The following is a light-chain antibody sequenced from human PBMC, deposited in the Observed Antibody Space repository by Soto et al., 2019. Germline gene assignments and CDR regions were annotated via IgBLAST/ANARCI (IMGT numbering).Light chain of an antibody. CDR3: QQYNNWPGT. Sequence: DIVMTQSPATLSVSPVERATLSGRASQSVSSNLAWYQQKPGQAPRLLIYGASTRATGIPARFSGSGSGTEFTLTISSLQSEDFAVYYCQQYNNWPGTLGQGTKVDIK. CDR2: GAS. J-gene: IGKJ1*01. CDR1: QSVSSN. V-gene: IGKV3-15*01.